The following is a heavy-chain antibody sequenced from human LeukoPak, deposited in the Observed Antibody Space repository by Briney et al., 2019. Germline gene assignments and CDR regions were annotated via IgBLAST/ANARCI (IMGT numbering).Heavy chain of an antibody. V-gene: IGHV3-23*01. CDR3: ASGGSTAAAMDV. D-gene: IGHD6-13*01. J-gene: IGHJ6*04. CDR1: GFTFSSYA. CDR2: ISGSGGST. Sequence: GGSLRLSCAASGFTFSSYAMSWVRQAPGKGLEWVSAISGSGGSTYYADSVKGRFTISRDNAKNSLYLQMNSLRAEDTAVYYCASGGSTAAAMDVWGKGTTVTVSS.